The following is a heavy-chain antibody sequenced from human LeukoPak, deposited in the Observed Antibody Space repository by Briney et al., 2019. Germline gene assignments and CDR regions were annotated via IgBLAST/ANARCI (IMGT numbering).Heavy chain of an antibody. CDR3: ARVLVTVGPKAPYFDY. Sequence: GGSLRLSCAASGFTFSSYAMHWVRQAPGKGLEWVAVISYDGSNKYYADSVKGRFTISRDNAKNSLYLQMNSLRAEDTAVYYCARVLVTVGPKAPYFDYWGQGTLVTVSS. D-gene: IGHD4-23*01. V-gene: IGHV3-30-3*01. CDR2: ISYDGSNK. CDR1: GFTFSSYA. J-gene: IGHJ4*02.